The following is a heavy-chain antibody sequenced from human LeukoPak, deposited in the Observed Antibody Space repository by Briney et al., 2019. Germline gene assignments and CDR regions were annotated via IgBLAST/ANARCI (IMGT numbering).Heavy chain of an antibody. J-gene: IGHJ6*02. Sequence: GGSLRLSCAASGFTFDNYAMHWVRQAPGKGLEWVSGISWNSGSIGYADSVKGRFTISRDNAKNSLYLHMNSLRAEDTALYYCAKEKNGMDVWGQGTTVTVSS. CDR3: AKEKNGMDV. CDR1: GFTFDNYA. V-gene: IGHV3-9*01. CDR2: ISWNSGSI.